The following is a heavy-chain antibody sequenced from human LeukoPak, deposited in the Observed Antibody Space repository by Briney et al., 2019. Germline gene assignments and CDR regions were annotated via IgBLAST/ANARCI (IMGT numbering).Heavy chain of an antibody. D-gene: IGHD2-15*01. V-gene: IGHV5-51*01. Sequence: GESLKISCEGSGYRFTSYSIAWVRQTPGKGLEWMGIIYPSDSDTTYSPSFQGQVTISADKSISTAYLQWSSLKASDTAVYYCARRSCSGATCYQLDYWGQGTLVTVSS. CDR2: IYPSDSDT. CDR1: GYRFTSYS. J-gene: IGHJ4*02. CDR3: ARRSCSGATCYQLDY.